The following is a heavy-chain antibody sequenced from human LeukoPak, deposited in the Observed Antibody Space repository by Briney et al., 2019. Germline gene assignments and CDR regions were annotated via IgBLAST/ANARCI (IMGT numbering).Heavy chain of an antibody. D-gene: IGHD5-18*01. V-gene: IGHV1-18*01. CDR3: ARDLITQKENFFPRDTAMAPFDY. J-gene: IGHJ4*02. CDR2: ISAYNGHT. CDR1: GYTFTSYG. Sequence: ASVKVSCKASGYTFTSYGISWVRQAPGQGLEWMGWISAYNGHTNYAQKLQGRVTMTTDTSTSTAYMELRSLRSDDTGVYYCARDLITQKENFFPRDTAMAPFDYWGQGTLVTVSS.